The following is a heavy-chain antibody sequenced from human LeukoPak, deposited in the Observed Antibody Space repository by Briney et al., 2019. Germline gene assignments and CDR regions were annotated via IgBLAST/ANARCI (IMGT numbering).Heavy chain of an antibody. D-gene: IGHD6-13*01. J-gene: IGHJ4*02. Sequence: ASVKVSCKASGYTFFSYGLSWVRQAPGQGLECMGWISANNGNTKYVQKFQGRVTMTTDTSTSTAYMELRSLRSDDTAVYYCARSSTLGNYFDYWGQGTLVTVSS. CDR1: GYTFFSYG. CDR3: ARSSTLGNYFDY. CDR2: ISANNGNT. V-gene: IGHV1-18*01.